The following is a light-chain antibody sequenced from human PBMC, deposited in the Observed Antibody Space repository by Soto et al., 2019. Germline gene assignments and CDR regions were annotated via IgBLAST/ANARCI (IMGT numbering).Light chain of an antibody. CDR3: QQYENLPT. J-gene: IGKJ5*01. V-gene: IGKV1-39*01. CDR1: QSISSY. CDR2: AAS. Sequence: SHMTQSPSSGSAAVGEIFTIAFRASQSISSYLNWYQQKPGKAPKLLIYAASNLQSGVPSRFSGSGSGTDFTLTISSLQPEDIATYYCQQYENLPTFGQGTRLEIK.